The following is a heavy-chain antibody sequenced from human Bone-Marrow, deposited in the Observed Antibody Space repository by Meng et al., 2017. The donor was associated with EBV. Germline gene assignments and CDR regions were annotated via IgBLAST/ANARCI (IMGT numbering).Heavy chain of an antibody. V-gene: IGHV1-69*01. D-gene: IGHD3-10*01. CDR3: ASESGRGFTPDY. J-gene: IGHJ4*02. CDR2: LIPMTGVA. Sequence: QVQLWQSGAGVKKPGSSVMVSCKTSGGTFRSDAISWVRQAPGQGLVWMGGLIPMTGVAHYAQKFQDRVSIIADESTSTHYLELSSLRSEDTAIYFCASESGRGFTPDYWGQGTLVTVSS. CDR1: GGTFRSDA.